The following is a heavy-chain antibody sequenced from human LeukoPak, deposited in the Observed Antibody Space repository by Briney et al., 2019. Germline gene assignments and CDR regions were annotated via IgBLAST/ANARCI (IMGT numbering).Heavy chain of an antibody. V-gene: IGHV3-48*03. CDR3: TTVTTMIVATPDY. CDR1: GFTLSSYE. J-gene: IGHJ4*02. D-gene: IGHD3-22*01. Sequence: GGSLRLSCAASGFTLSSYEMNWVRQAPGKGLEWVSYISSSDSTIYYADSVKGRFTISRDNAKNSLYLQMNSLRAEDTAVYYCTTVTTMIVATPDYWGQGTLVTVSS. CDR2: ISSSDSTI.